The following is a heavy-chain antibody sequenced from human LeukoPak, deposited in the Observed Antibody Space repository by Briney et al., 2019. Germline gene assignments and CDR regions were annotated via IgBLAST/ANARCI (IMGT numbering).Heavy chain of an antibody. Sequence: ASVKVSCKASGYTFTSYGISWVRQAPGQGLEWTGWISAYNGNTNYAQKLQGRVTMTTDTSTSTAYMELRSLRSDDTAVYYCARVTPGVYAFDIWGQGTMVTVSS. CDR2: ISAYNGNT. V-gene: IGHV1-18*01. J-gene: IGHJ3*02. CDR1: GYTFTSYG. D-gene: IGHD2-21*02. CDR3: ARVTPGVYAFDI.